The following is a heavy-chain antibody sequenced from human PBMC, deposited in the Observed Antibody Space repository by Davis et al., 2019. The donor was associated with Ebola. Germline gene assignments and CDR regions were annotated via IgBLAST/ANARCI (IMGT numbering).Heavy chain of an antibody. D-gene: IGHD3-10*01. J-gene: IGHJ6*02. CDR1: GFTFSGYY. CDR2: INQDGGDK. Sequence: PGGSLRLSCAASGFTFSGYYMSWVRQAPGKGLEWVANINQDGGDKYYVDSVKGRFTISRDNAKNSLYLQMNSLRAEDTAVYYCARTYGSAYGMDVWGQGTTVTVSS. CDR3: ARTYGSAYGMDV. V-gene: IGHV3-7*01.